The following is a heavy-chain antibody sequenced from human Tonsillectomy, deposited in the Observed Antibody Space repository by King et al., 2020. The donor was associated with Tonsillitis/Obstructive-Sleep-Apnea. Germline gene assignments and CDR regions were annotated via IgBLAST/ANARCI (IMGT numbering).Heavy chain of an antibody. J-gene: IGHJ4*02. CDR1: GFTFDDNA. D-gene: IGHD1-14*01. V-gene: IGHV3-9*01. CDR2: ISWNSDSI. CDR3: AKDIDNTRGFDY. Sequence: QLVQSGGGLVQPGRSLRLSCAASGFTFDDNAMHWVRQAPGKGLEWVSGISWNSDSIAYADSVRGRFTISRDNAKNSLYLQMNSLRAEDTALYYCAKDIDNTRGFDYWGQGTLVTVSS.